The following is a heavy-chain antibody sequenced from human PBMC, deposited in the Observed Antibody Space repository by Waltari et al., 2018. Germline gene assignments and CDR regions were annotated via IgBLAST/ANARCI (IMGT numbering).Heavy chain of an antibody. V-gene: IGHV1-2*02. CDR3: ARGPREYPGTDY. CDR1: GYTFTGYY. J-gene: IGHJ4*02. CDR2: INPNRGGT. Sequence: QVQLVQSGAEVKKPGASVKVSCKASGYTFTGYYMHWVRQAPGQGLEWMGWINPNRGGTNYAQKFQGRVTMTRDTSISTAYMELSRLRSDDTAVYYCARGPREYPGTDYWGQGTLVTVSS.